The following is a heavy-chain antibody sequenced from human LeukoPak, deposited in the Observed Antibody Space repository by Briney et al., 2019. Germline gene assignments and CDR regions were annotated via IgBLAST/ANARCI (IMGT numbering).Heavy chain of an antibody. V-gene: IGHV4-39*01. Sequence: SETLSLTCTVSGGSISSSSHYWGWIRQPPGKGLEWIGSIYYSGSTYYNPSLKSRVTISVDTSKNQFSLKLSSVTAADTAVYYCPRLALTYGMDVWGQGTTVTVSS. CDR2: IYYSGST. CDR3: PRLALTYGMDV. J-gene: IGHJ6*02. D-gene: IGHD3-9*01. CDR1: GGSISSSSHY.